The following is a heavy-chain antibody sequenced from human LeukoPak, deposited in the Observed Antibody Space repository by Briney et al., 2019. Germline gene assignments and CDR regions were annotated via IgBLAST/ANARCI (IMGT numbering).Heavy chain of an antibody. D-gene: IGHD3-10*01. J-gene: IGHJ4*02. Sequence: GGSLRLSCAASGFTFDDYAMHWVRQAPGKGLEWVSGISWNSGSIGYADSVKGQFTISRDNAKNSLYLQMNSLRAEDTALYYCAKAYGSGSYSPYYFDYWGQGTLVTVSS. CDR3: AKAYGSGSYSPYYFDY. CDR1: GFTFDDYA. CDR2: ISWNSGSI. V-gene: IGHV3-9*01.